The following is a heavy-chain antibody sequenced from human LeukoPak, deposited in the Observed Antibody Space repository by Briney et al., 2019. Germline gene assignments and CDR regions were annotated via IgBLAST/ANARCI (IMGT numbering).Heavy chain of an antibody. CDR2: ISGSGGST. V-gene: IGHV3-23*01. CDR1: GFTFSSYA. Sequence: GGSLRLSCAASGFTFSSYAMSWVRQAPGKGLEWVSAISGSGGSTYDADSVKGRFTISRDNSKNTLYLQMNSLRAEDTAVYYCAKDEVTMIVVVIYSAFDIWGQGTMVTVSS. D-gene: IGHD3-22*01. J-gene: IGHJ3*02. CDR3: AKDEVTMIVVVIYSAFDI.